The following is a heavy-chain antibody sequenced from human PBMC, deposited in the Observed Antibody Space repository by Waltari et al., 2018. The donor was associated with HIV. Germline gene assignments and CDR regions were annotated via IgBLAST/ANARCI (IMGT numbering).Heavy chain of an antibody. Sequence: EVQLVESGGGLVQPGESLRLSCAASGFTFSSYWMHWVRQVPGKGLVWVSRINSDGSSTTYADSVKGRFTISRDNAKSTLYLQMNSLRDEDTAVYYCARTFTVATISPLLHWGQGTLVTVSS. V-gene: IGHV3-74*01. J-gene: IGHJ4*02. CDR2: INSDGSST. CDR1: GFTFSSYW. CDR3: ARTFTVATISPLLH. D-gene: IGHD5-12*01.